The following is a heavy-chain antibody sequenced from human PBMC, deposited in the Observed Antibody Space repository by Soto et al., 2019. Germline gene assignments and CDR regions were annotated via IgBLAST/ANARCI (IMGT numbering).Heavy chain of an antibody. Sequence: EVPLVESGGDLVQPGGSLRLSCAASGFTFSSYDFHWVRQATGKGLEWVSGIGTAGDTYYAGSVKGRFIMSRENAKNSLDLQMNSLRAGDTAVYYCTRGADGFDYWGQGTLVTVSS. V-gene: IGHV3-13*01. J-gene: IGHJ4*02. D-gene: IGHD3-16*01. CDR1: GFTFSSYD. CDR3: TRGADGFDY. CDR2: IGTAGDT.